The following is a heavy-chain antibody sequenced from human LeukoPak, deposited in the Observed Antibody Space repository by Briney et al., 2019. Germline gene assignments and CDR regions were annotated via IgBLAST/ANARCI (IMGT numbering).Heavy chain of an antibody. CDR3: ARDFYYDSSGYYYY. J-gene: IGHJ4*02. V-gene: IGHV1-18*01. D-gene: IGHD3-22*01. CDR1: GYTFTSYG. CDR2: IGAYNGNT. Sequence: GASVKASCKASGYTFTSYGISWVRQAPGQGLEWMGWIGAYNGNTNYAQKLQGRVTMTTDTSTSTAYMELRSLRSDDTAVYYCARDFYYDSSGYYYYWGQGTLVTVSS.